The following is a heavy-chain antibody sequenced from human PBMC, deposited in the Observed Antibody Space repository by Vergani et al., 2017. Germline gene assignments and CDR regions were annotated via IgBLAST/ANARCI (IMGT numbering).Heavy chain of an antibody. J-gene: IGHJ4*02. CDR2: IYPADSDT. CDR3: AIHTTYTDS. CDR1: EYSFGNYW. D-gene: IGHD1-1*01. Sequence: EVELVQSGPEMRKPGESLKISCKGSEYSFGNYWIGWVRQIPGKGLEWMGIIYPADSDTRYSPSFQGQVNISADKSISTAFLQLDSLKASDTALYYCAIHTTYTDSWGQGTLVTVSS. V-gene: IGHV5-51*01.